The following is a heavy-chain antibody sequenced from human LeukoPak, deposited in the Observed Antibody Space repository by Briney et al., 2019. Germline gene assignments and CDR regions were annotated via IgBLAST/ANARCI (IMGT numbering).Heavy chain of an antibody. V-gene: IGHV3-48*03. Sequence: HPGGSLRLSCAASGFTFSSYEMNWVRQAPGKGLEWVSYISSSGSTIYYADSVKGRFTISRDNAKNSLYLQMNSLRAEDTAIYYCAKEYTGTFSPFPSYFDNWGQGTLVTVSS. D-gene: IGHD1-26*01. J-gene: IGHJ4*02. CDR3: AKEYTGTFSPFPSYFDN. CDR2: ISSSGSTI. CDR1: GFTFSSYE.